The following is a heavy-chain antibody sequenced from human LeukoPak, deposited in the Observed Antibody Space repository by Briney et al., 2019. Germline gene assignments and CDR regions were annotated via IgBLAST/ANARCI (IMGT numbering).Heavy chain of an antibody. Sequence: GGSLRLSCAASGFTFSSYGMHWVRQAPGKGLEWVAFIRYDGSNKYYADSVKGRFTISRDNAKNSLYLQMNSLRAEDTAVYYCARAGNYYGRHTNWFDPWGQGTLVTVSS. D-gene: IGHD3-10*01. V-gene: IGHV3-30*02. CDR3: ARAGNYYGRHTNWFDP. CDR1: GFTFSSYG. CDR2: IRYDGSNK. J-gene: IGHJ5*02.